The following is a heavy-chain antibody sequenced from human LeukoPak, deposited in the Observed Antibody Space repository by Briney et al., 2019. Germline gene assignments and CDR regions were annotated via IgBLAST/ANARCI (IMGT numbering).Heavy chain of an antibody. CDR3: ARDGDDYYYYGMDV. CDR1: GGTFSSYA. CDR2: IIPILGIA. D-gene: IGHD7-27*01. Sequence: GSSVKVSCKASGGTFSSYAISWVRQAPGHGLEWMGRIIPILGIANYAQKFQGRVTITADKSTSTAYMELSSLRSEDTAVYYCARDGDDYYYYGMDVWGQGTTVTVSS. J-gene: IGHJ6*02. V-gene: IGHV1-69*04.